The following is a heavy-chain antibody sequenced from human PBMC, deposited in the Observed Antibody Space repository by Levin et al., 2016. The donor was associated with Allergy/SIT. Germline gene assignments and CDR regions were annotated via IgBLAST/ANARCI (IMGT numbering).Heavy chain of an antibody. Sequence: ASVKVSCKASGYRFITYGISWLRKAPGQGLEWMGWISAYNGHTEYAQKFEGRVTMTTDSATSTAYLELRNLKSDDTAMYYCARGGFTAVAANFDYWGQGSLVTVSS. CDR3: ARGGFTAVAANFDY. D-gene: IGHD6-19*01. V-gene: IGHV1-18*01. CDR1: GYRFITYG. J-gene: IGHJ4*02. CDR2: ISAYNGHT.